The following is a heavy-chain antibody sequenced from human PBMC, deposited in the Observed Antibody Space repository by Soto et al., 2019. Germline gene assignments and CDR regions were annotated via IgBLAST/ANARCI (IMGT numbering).Heavy chain of an antibody. D-gene: IGHD1-7*01. J-gene: IGHJ4*02. V-gene: IGHV3-33*01. CDR1: GFTFSRYG. Sequence: PGGSLRLSCAASGFTFSRYGMHWVRQAPGKGLEWVAVIWYDGSNKYYADSVKGRFTISRDNSKNTLYLQMNSLRAEDTAVYYCARDRSITGTLGFSDYWGQGTLVTVSS. CDR2: IWYDGSNK. CDR3: ARDRSITGTLGFSDY.